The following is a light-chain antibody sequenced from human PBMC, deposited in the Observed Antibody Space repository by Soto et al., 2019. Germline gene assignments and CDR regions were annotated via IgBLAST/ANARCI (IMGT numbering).Light chain of an antibody. CDR3: SSYAGSNIYVV. CDR1: SSDVGGYNY. Sequence: QSVLTQPPSASGSPGQSVTLSCTGTSSDVGGYNYVSWYQQHPGKAPKLMIYEVSKRPSGVPDRFSGSKSGNTASLTGSGLQAEDEADYYCSSYAGSNIYVVFGGGTKVTVL. CDR2: EVS. V-gene: IGLV2-8*01. J-gene: IGLJ2*01.